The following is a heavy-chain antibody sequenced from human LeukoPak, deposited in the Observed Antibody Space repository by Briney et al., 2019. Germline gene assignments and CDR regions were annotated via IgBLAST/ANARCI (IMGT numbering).Heavy chain of an antibody. CDR1: GGSISSYY. CDR3: ARDFRGRYCSGGGCYSEGGQ. D-gene: IGHD2-15*01. Sequence: SETLSLTCTVSGGSISSYYWSWIRQPAGKGLEWIGRIYTSGSTNYNPSLKSRVTMSVDTSKNQFSLKLSSVTAADTAVYYCARDFRGRYCSGGGCYSEGGQWGQGTLVTVSS. J-gene: IGHJ4*02. CDR2: IYTSGST. V-gene: IGHV4-4*07.